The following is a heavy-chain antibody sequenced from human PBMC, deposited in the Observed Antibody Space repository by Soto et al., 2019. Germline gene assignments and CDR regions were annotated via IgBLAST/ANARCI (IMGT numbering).Heavy chain of an antibody. J-gene: IGHJ6*03. CDR1: GYTFTSYD. CDR3: ARVVGAGLRFFDCLSSAGNDYYSFRDV. CDR2: MNPNSGNT. D-gene: IGHD3-9*01. Sequence: ASVKVSCKASGYTFTSYDINWVRQATGQGLEWMGWMNPNSGNTGYAQKFQGRVTMTRNTSISTAYMELSSLRSEDTAVYYCARVVGAGLRFFDCLSSAGNDYYSFRDVWGKGTTVTVSS. V-gene: IGHV1-8*01.